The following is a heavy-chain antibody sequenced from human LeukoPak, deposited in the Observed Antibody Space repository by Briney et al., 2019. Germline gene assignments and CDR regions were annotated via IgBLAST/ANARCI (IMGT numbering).Heavy chain of an antibody. V-gene: IGHV4-39*07. Sequence: PSETLSLTCTVSGGSISSSSYYWGWIRQPPGKGLEWIGGIYYSGNTYYNPSLKSRVTISVDTSKNQFSLKLSSVTAADTAVYYCAREITWHMDVWGKGTTVTVSS. J-gene: IGHJ6*03. CDR3: AREITWHMDV. CDR1: GGSISSSSYY. D-gene: IGHD1-14*01. CDR2: IYYSGNT.